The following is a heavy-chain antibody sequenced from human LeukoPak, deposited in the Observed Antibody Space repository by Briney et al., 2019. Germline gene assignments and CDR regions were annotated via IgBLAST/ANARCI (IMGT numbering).Heavy chain of an antibody. J-gene: IGHJ4*02. CDR2: ITRSSYI. Sequence: GGSLRLSCAASGFTFSSYSMNWVRQAPGKGLDWVSSITRSSYIYYADSVKGRFTISRDNAKNSLYLQMNSLRAEDTAVYYCAKRRSGYGSGIGGRAADYWGQGTLVTVSS. CDR3: AKRRSGYGSGIGGRAADY. V-gene: IGHV3-21*01. CDR1: GFTFSSYS. D-gene: IGHD3-10*01.